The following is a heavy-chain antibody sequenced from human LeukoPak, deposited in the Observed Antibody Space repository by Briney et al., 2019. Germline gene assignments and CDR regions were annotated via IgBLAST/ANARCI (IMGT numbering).Heavy chain of an antibody. V-gene: IGHV4-59*01. D-gene: IGHD3-22*01. CDR3: ARGLTYYYDSSGYSPLAGYMDV. CDR2: IYYSGST. CDR1: GDSISSYY. J-gene: IGHJ6*03. Sequence: SSETLSLTCTVSGDSISSYYWSWIRQPPGKGLEWIGYIYYSGSTNYNPSLKSRVTISVDTSKNQFSLKLSSVTAADTAVYYCARGLTYYYDSSGYSPLAGYMDVWGKGTTVTVSS.